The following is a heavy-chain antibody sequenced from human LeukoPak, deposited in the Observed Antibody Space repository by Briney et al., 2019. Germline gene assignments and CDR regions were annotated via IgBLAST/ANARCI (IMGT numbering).Heavy chain of an antibody. CDR3: ATPEHQYEYSNYEGKNFDY. D-gene: IGHD4-11*01. CDR1: GGTFSSYA. J-gene: IGHJ4*02. CDR2: IIPIFGTA. V-gene: IGHV1-69*05. Sequence: GASVKVSCKASGGTFSSYAISWVRQAPGQGLEWMGRIIPIFGTANYVQKFQGRVTITTDESTSTAYMELSSLRSEDTAVYYCATPEHQYEYSNYEGKNFDYWGQGPLVTVSS.